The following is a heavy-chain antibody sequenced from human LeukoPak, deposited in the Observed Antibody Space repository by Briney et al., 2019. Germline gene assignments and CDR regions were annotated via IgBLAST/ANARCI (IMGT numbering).Heavy chain of an antibody. Sequence: PSETLSLTCAVYGGSFSGYYWSWIRQPPGKGLEWIGEINHSGSTNYNPSLKSRVTISVDTSKNQFSLKLSSVTAADTAVYYCVRSRISGVVGFDYWGQGTRVTVSS. D-gene: IGHD3-3*01. CDR2: INHSGST. V-gene: IGHV4-34*01. CDR1: GGSFSGYY. CDR3: VRSRISGVVGFDY. J-gene: IGHJ4*02.